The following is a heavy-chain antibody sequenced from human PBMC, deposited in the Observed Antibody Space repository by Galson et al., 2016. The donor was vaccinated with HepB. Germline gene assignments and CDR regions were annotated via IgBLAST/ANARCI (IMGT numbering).Heavy chain of an antibody. V-gene: IGHV4-4*02. D-gene: IGHD6-19*01. CDR2: IYCSGST. J-gene: IGHJ5*02. CDR1: GGSISNNNW. CDR3: ARVIGVAVTGAGYWFDP. Sequence: SETLSLTCAVSGGSISNNNWWSWVRQPPGKGLEWIGYIYCSGSTKYNPSLKSRVTISVDTSKNQFSLKLTSVTAADTAVYYCARVIGVAVTGAGYWFDPWGQGTLVTVSS.